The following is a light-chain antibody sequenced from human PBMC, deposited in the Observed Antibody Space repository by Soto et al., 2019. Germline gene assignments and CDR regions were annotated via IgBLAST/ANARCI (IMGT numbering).Light chain of an antibody. CDR1: SSDFGDSTY. CDR2: DVN. CDR3: TSYTRSGLIV. V-gene: IGLV2-14*01. Sequence: QSVLTQPASVSGSSGQSITVSCTGTSSDFGDSTYVSWYQQHPGKAPRLIIYDVNNRPSGVAARFSASRSGNTASLTISGLQAEDEADYYCTSYTRSGLIVFGTGTKLTVL. J-gene: IGLJ1*01.